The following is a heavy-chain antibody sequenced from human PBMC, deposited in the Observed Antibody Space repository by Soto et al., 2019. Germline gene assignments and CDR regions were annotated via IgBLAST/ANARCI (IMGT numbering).Heavy chain of an antibody. CDR3: TGITWFGGMDV. CDR2: TYYKSKWNN. V-gene: IGHV6-1*01. Sequence: SRTHSLTCVISVDSASSNSAASKWIRQSPSRGLEWLVRTYYKSKWNNNYALSVKSRITINPDTSNNKFTLHLYAATPEYSAVYYGTGITWFGGMDVWGQGTPVTVSS. CDR1: VDSASSNSAA. D-gene: IGHD3-10*01. J-gene: IGHJ6*02.